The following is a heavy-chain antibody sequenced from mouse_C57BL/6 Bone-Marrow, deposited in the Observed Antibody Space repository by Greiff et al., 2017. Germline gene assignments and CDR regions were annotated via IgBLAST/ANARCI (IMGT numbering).Heavy chain of an antibody. D-gene: IGHD2-3*01. Sequence: QVQLQQPGAELVMPGASVKLSCKASGYTFTSYWMHWVKQRPGQGLEWIGEIDPSDSYTNYNQKFKGKSTLTVDKSSSTAYMQLGGLTSEDSAVYYCAGGGWLRYFDVWGTGTTVTVSS. J-gene: IGHJ1*03. CDR3: AGGGWLRYFDV. V-gene: IGHV1-69*01. CDR2: IDPSDSYT. CDR1: GYTFTSYW.